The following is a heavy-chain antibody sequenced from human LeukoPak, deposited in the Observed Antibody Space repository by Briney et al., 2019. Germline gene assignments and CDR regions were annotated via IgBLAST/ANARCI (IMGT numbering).Heavy chain of an antibody. CDR3: ARQSVGATTSFDY. J-gene: IGHJ4*02. V-gene: IGHV5-51*01. Sequence: GESLKISCKGSGYSFTSYWIGWVRQMPGKGLEWMGIMYPGDSDTRYSPSFQGQVTISADKSISTAYLQWSSLKAPDTAMYYCARQSVGATTSFDYWGEGTLVTVSS. CDR2: MYPGDSDT. CDR1: GYSFTSYW. D-gene: IGHD1-26*01.